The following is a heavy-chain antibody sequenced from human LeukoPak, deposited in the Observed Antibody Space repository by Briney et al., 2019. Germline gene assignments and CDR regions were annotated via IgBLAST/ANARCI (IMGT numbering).Heavy chain of an antibody. CDR1: GFTFSSYT. CDR3: AKSPLYSIMVRGTEFDY. CDR2: ISGSGGST. Sequence: PGGSLRLSCAASGFTFSSYTMSWVRQAPGKGLEWVSSISGSGGSTYYADAVNGRFTISRDNSKNTLYLQMNSPRVEDTAVYYCAKSPLYSIMVRGTEFDYWGQGTLVTVSS. V-gene: IGHV3-23*01. D-gene: IGHD3-10*01. J-gene: IGHJ4*02.